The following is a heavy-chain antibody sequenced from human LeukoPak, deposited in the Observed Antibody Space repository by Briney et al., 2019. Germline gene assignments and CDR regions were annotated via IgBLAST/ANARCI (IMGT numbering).Heavy chain of an antibody. CDR1: GYTFTNYA. CDR2: IHPSTGNP. J-gene: IGHJ4*02. CDR3: ARAFQSLGGLSLPDY. Sequence: ASVKVSCRASGYTFTNYAMNWVRQAPGQGLEWMGWIHPSTGNPTYAQGFTGRFVFSLDTSVSTTYLQISSLKAEDTAVYYCARAFQSLGGLSLPDYWGQGTLVTVSS. D-gene: IGHD3-16*02. V-gene: IGHV7-4-1*02.